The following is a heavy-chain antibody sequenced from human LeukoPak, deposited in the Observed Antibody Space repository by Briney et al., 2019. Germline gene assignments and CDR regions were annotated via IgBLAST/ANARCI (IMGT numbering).Heavy chain of an antibody. V-gene: IGHV3-66*01. CDR2: LYVDGST. D-gene: IGHD2/OR15-2a*01. J-gene: IGHJ4*02. Sequence: GGSLRLSCAASGLTVSNNYLSWVRQAPGKGLEWVSVLYVDGSTYYADSVKGRFTISRDNSKNMMYLQMNSLRADDTAVYYCARDVSSRYLDYWGQGTLVTVSS. CDR1: GLTVSNNY. CDR3: ARDVSSRYLDY.